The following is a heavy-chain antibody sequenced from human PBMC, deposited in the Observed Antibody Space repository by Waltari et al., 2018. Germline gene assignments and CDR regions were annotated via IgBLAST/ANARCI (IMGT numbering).Heavy chain of an antibody. Sequence: HLAESGGGLVKPGGSLRLTCTASGFGFSDSDMNWVRQAPGGGLEWVSSIGGGSRTYTFYADSVKGRFTISRDNAKNSLYLQMNSLRAGDSAVYYCTRDLYGSGGDWFDPWGQGTLVSVSS. J-gene: IGHJ5*02. D-gene: IGHD3-10*01. CDR2: IGGGSRTYT. CDR3: TRDLYGSGGDWFDP. V-gene: IGHV3-21*03. CDR1: GFGFSDSD.